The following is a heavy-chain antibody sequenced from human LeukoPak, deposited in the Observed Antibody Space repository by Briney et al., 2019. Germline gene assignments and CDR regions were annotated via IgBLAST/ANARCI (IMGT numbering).Heavy chain of an antibody. CDR3: TREQLWLGELLPYY. D-gene: IGHD3-10*01. CDR1: GFIFSSYG. J-gene: IGHJ4*02. Sequence: GGSLRLSCEASGFIFSSYGFHWVRQAPGKGLEWVGFTRSKAYGGTTEYAASVKGRITISRDDSKSIAYLQMNSLKTEDTAVYYCTREQLWLGELLPYYWGQGTLVTVSS. V-gene: IGHV3-49*04. CDR2: TRSKAYGGTT.